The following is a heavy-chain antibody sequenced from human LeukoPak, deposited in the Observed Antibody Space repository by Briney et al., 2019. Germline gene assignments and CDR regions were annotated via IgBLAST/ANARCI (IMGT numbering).Heavy chain of an antibody. CDR3: AKDGGVTMIVVVIPLLDY. Sequence: SLRLSCAASGFTFSSYAMSWVRQAPGKGLEWVAAISGSGGSTYYADSVKGRFTISRDNFKNPLYLQMNSLRAEDTAVYYCAKDGGVTMIVVVIPLLDYWGQGTVVSVSS. J-gene: IGHJ4*02. CDR2: ISGSGGST. V-gene: IGHV3-23*01. D-gene: IGHD3-22*01. CDR1: GFTFSSYA.